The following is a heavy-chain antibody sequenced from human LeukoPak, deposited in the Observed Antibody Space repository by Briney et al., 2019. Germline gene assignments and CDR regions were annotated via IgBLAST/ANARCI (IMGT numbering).Heavy chain of an antibody. CDR1: GGSISSYY. J-gene: IGHJ5*02. CDR2: IYYSGST. D-gene: IGHD3-16*01. CDR3: ARGPPLDGRLVGFDP. Sequence: SETLSLTCTVSGGSISSYYWSWIRQPPGKGLEWIGYIYYSGSTNYNPSLKSRVTISVDTSKNQFSLKLSSVTAADTAVYYCARGPPLDGRLVGFDPWGQGTLVTVS. V-gene: IGHV4-59*01.